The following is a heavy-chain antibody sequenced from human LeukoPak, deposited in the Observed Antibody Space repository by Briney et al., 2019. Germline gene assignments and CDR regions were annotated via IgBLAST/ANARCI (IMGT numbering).Heavy chain of an antibody. V-gene: IGHV3-48*01. CDR2: ISSSSSTI. J-gene: IGHJ4*02. Sequence: PGGSLRLSCAASGFTFSSYSMNWVRQAPGKGLEWVSYISSSSSTIYYADSVKGRFTISRDNSKNTLYLQMNSLRAEDTAVYYCAKVGAGYFDLSPYFVYWGQGTLVTVSS. D-gene: IGHD3-9*01. CDR1: GFTFSSYS. CDR3: AKVGAGYFDLSPYFVY.